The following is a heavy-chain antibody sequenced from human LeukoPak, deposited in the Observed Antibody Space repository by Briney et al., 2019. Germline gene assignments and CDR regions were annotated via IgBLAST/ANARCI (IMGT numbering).Heavy chain of an antibody. D-gene: IGHD2-2*01. V-gene: IGHV1-2*02. CDR1: GYTFTGYY. Sequence: ASVKVSCKASGYTFTGYYMHWVRQAPGQGLEWMGWINPNSGGTNYAQKFQGRVTMTRDTSISTAYMELSRLRSDDTAVYYCARDSPSSTSGHFDCWGQGTLVTVSS. CDR3: ARDSPSSTSGHFDC. J-gene: IGHJ4*02. CDR2: INPNSGGT.